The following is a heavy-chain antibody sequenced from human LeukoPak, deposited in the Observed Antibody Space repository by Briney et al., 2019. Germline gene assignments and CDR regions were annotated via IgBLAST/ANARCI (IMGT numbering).Heavy chain of an antibody. CDR3: AKDVGDSLAGPWFFQF. D-gene: IGHD3-16*01. V-gene: IGHV1-18*01. J-gene: IGHJ4*02. CDR2: ISGHTGDT. CDR1: GYDFKTSG. Sequence: ASVKVSCKTSGYDFKTSGISWVRQAPGQGLEWMGWISGHTGDTHYAKRFQGRLTLTTDTSTSVAYLELSTLRSDDAALYFCAKDVGDSLAGPWFFQFWGQGTPVTLSS.